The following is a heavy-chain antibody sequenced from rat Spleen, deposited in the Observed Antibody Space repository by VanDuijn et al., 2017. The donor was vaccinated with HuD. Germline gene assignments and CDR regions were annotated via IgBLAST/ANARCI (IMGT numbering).Heavy chain of an antibody. J-gene: IGHJ2*01. Sequence: EVQLVESDGGLVQPGRSLKLSCAASGFTFSDYGMAWVRQAPAKGLEWVAAISYDGITTYYRDSVRGRFTISRDNAQNTLYLQMSSLRSEDTATYYCTRGYAHYWGQGVMVTVSS. V-gene: IGHV5-29*01. CDR3: TRGYAHY. CDR2: ISYDGITT. D-gene: IGHD1-12*03. CDR1: GFTFSDYG.